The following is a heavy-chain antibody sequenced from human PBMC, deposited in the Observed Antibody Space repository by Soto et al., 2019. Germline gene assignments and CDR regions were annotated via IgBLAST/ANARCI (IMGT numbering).Heavy chain of an antibody. CDR2: IYPGDSDT. CDR3: ARLPRISLIVGAFYYGMDV. J-gene: IGHJ6*02. D-gene: IGHD1-26*01. CDR1: GYSFTSYW. Sequence: PGESLKISCKGSGYSFTSYWIGWVRQMPGKGLEWMGIIYPGDSDTRYSPSFQGQVTISADKSISTAYLQWSSLKASDTAMYYCARLPRISLIVGAFYYGMDVWGQGTTVTVSS. V-gene: IGHV5-51*01.